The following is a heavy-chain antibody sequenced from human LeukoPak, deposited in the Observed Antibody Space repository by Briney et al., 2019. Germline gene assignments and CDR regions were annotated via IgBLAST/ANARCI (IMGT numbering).Heavy chain of an antibody. J-gene: IGHJ4*02. Sequence: PSETLSLTCTVSGGSISSYYWSWIRQPAGKGLEWIGRIYSSGTTYYNPSLKSRVTMSVDTSKNQFSLKLISVTAADTAIYYCAGADIAVAGTNFDYWGQGTLVTVSS. V-gene: IGHV4-4*07. CDR3: AGADIAVAGTNFDY. CDR2: IYSSGTT. CDR1: GGSISSYY. D-gene: IGHD6-19*01.